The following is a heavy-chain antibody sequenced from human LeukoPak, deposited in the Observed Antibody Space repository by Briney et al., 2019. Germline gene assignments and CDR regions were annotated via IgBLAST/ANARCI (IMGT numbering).Heavy chain of an antibody. CDR2: FYVGGAT. CDR3: ARGDGYNFFDY. J-gene: IGHJ4*02. D-gene: IGHD5-24*01. CDR1: GFSVTNNY. Sequence: GGSLRLSCAVSGFSVTNNYMSWVRQAPGKGLEWVSVFYVGGATYYADSVKGRFTISRNNSENTLYLQMKSLRAEDTAVYYCARGDGYNFFDYWGQGTLVTVSS. V-gene: IGHV3-53*01.